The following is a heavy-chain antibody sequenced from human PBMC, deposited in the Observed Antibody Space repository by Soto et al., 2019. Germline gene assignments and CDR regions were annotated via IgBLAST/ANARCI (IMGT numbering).Heavy chain of an antibody. CDR1: GFTFSSYS. Sequence: EVQLVESGGGLVQPGGSLRLSCAASGFTFSSYSMNWVRQAPGKGLEWVSYISSSSSTIYYADSVKGRFTISRDNAKNSLYLQMNSLRDEDTAVYYCARNPLGGDTDENWFDPWGQGTLVTVSS. J-gene: IGHJ5*02. D-gene: IGHD4-17*01. CDR3: ARNPLGGDTDENWFDP. V-gene: IGHV3-48*02. CDR2: ISSSSSTI.